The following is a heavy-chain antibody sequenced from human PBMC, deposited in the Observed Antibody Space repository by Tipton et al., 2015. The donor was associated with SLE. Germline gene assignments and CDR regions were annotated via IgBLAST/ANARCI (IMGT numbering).Heavy chain of an antibody. CDR3: STVVTTGLYWYFDL. CDR2: ISPYKGNT. Sequence: QSGAEVKKPGASVKVSCKASGYTFTTYGISWVRQAPGQGLEWMGWISPYKGNTNYAQKVQGRVTMTTDTSTSTAYMGLRSLRSDDTAVYYCSTVVTTGLYWYFDLWGRGTLVTVSS. V-gene: IGHV1-18*01. CDR1: GYTFTTYG. D-gene: IGHD4-17*01. J-gene: IGHJ2*01.